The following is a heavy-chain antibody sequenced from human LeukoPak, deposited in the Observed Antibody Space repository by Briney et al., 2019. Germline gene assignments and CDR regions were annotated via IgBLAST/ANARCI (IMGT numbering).Heavy chain of an antibody. Sequence: GGSLRLSCAASGFTFSSYGMPWVRQAPGKGLEWVAVISYDGSNKYYADSVKGRFTISRDNSKNTLYLQMNSLRAEDTAVYYCAKASVRRSWTGWFDPRGQGTLVTVSS. CDR3: AKASVRRSWTGWFDP. J-gene: IGHJ5*02. CDR1: GFTFSSYG. CDR2: ISYDGSNK. D-gene: IGHD6-13*01. V-gene: IGHV3-30*18.